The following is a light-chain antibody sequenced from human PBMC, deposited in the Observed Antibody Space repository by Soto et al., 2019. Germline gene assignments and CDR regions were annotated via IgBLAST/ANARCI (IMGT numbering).Light chain of an antibody. J-gene: IGLJ2*01. V-gene: IGLV1-47*02. Sequence: QAVVTQPPSASWTPGQRVTISCSGSSSNIGSNYVYWYQQLPGTAPKLLIYSNNQRPSGVPDAFSGSKSGTSASLAISGRRSEDEADYYCAAWDESLSGVVFGGGTKVTVL. CDR2: SNN. CDR3: AAWDESLSGVV. CDR1: SSNIGSNY.